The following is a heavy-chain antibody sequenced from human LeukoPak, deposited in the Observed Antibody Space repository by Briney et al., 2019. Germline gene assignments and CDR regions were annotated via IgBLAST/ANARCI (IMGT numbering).Heavy chain of an antibody. CDR2: ISGSGGST. CDR1: GFTFSSYA. D-gene: IGHD6-13*01. J-gene: IGHJ1*01. CDR3: ANLFGASSWYFKGNYFQH. V-gene: IGHV3-23*01. Sequence: GGSLRLSCAASGFTFSSYAMSWVRQAPGKGLECVSAISGSGGSTYYADSVKGRFTISRDNSKNTLYLQMNSLRAEDTAVYYCANLFGASSWYFKGNYFQHWGQGTLVTVSS.